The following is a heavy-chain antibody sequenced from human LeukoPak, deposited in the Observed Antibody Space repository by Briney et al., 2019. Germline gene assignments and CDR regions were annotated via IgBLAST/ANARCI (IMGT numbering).Heavy chain of an antibody. V-gene: IGHV4-39*01. D-gene: IGHD3-10*01. J-gene: IGHJ4*02. CDR2: LSHRGNT. CDR1: GDSFSNDFYY. Sequence: SETLSLTCTVSGDSFSNDFYYWGWIRQPPGKGLEWVACLSHRGNTWYNPSLESRVTISVDTSKNRFSLNLNSVTAADTALYWCARHNAPRRVGFALWGQGILVTVSS. CDR3: ARHNAPRRVGFAL.